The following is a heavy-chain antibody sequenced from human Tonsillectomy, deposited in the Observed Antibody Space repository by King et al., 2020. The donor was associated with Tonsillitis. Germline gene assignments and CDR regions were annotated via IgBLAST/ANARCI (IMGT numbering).Heavy chain of an antibody. CDR2: ISWDGGST. CDR1: GFTFDDYA. Sequence: VQLVQSGGVVVQPGGSLRLSCAASGFTFDDYAMHWVRQAPGKGLEWVSLISWDGGSTYYADSVKGRFTISRDNSKNSLYLQMNSLRAEDTALYYCAKGIDLGGYYYYGMDVWGQGTTFTVSS. J-gene: IGHJ6*02. D-gene: IGHD1-26*01. V-gene: IGHV3-43D*03. CDR3: AKGIDLGGYYYYGMDV.